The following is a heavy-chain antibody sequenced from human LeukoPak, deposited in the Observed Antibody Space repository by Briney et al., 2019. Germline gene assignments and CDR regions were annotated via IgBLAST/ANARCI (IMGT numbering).Heavy chain of an antibody. V-gene: IGHV4-38-2*01. CDR3: ARWTSGI. J-gene: IGHJ4*02. CDR1: GPSISSGYY. D-gene: IGHD1-26*01. CDR2: IYHGGST. Sequence: SETLSLTCAVSGPSISSGYYWGWIRQPPGKGLEGIGTIYHGGSTYYNPSLKSRVTISVDTSKNQFSLNLSSVTAADTAVYYCARWTSGIWGKGTLVTVSS.